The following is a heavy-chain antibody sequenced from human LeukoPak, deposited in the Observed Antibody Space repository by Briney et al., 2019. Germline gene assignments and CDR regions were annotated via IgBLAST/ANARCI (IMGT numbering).Heavy chain of an antibody. CDR2: IYTSGST. J-gene: IGHJ4*02. D-gene: IGHD7-27*01. Sequence: SETLSLTCTVSGGSISSYYWSWIRQPPGKGLEWIGYIYTSGSTNYNPSLKSRVTISVDTSKNQFSLKLSSVTAAETAVYYCARQDEGPGAFDYWGQGTLVTVSS. CDR3: ARQDEGPGAFDY. CDR1: GGSISSYY. V-gene: IGHV4-4*09.